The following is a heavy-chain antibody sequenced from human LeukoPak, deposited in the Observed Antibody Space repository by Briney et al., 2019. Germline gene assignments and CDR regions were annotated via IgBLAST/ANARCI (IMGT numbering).Heavy chain of an antibody. CDR2: INHSGST. CDR3: ARGYSGYDLLNRPPVL. J-gene: IGHJ4*02. CDR1: GGSFSGYY. Sequence: PSETLSLTCAVYGGSFSGYYWSWIRQPLGKGLEWIGEINHSGSTNYNPSLKSRVTISVDTSKNQFSLKLSSVTAADTAVYYCARGYSGYDLLNRPPVLWGQGTLVTVSS. V-gene: IGHV4-34*01. D-gene: IGHD5-12*01.